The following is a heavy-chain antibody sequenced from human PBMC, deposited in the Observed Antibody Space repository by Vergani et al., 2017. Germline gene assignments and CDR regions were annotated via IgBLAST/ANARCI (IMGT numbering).Heavy chain of an antibody. CDR1: GATFRSNT. V-gene: IGHV1-69*08. D-gene: IGHD2-2*01. CDR3: ARDPMYCSSTSCYGNYYYGMDV. Sequence: QVQLVQSGAEVKKPGSSVKVSCKASGATFRSNTISWVRQVPGQGLEWMGRIIPVLGKTKYAQDFQGRLTITADTSTSTAYMELTSLRSQDTAVYYCARDPMYCSSTSCYGNYYYGMDVWGQGTTVTVSS. CDR2: IIPVLGKT. J-gene: IGHJ6*02.